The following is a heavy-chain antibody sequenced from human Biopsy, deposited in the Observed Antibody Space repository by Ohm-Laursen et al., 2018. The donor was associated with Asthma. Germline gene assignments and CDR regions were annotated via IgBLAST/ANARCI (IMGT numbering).Heavy chain of an antibody. Sequence: TLSLTCTVSGDSITSGGCFWNWIRQHPGKGLEWFGYIHHSGTSYFNPSLKSRVSFSRDTSKNQFSLRLSSVTAADTAMYYCARIPRRSGSYFVDYWGQGTLVTVSS. J-gene: IGHJ4*02. CDR1: GDSITSGGCF. V-gene: IGHV4-31*03. D-gene: IGHD3-22*01. CDR3: ARIPRRSGSYFVDY. CDR2: IHHSGTS.